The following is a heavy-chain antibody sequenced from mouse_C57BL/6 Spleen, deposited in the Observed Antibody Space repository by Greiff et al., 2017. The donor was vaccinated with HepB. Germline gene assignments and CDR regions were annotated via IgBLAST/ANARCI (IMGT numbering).Heavy chain of an antibody. Sequence: EVKLMESGGGLVQPGGSLKLSCAASGFTFSDYYMYWVRQTPEKRLEWVAYISNGGGSTYYPDTVKGRFTISRDNAKNTLYLQMSRLKSEDTAMYYCARSPDGYDWYFDVWGTGTTVTVSS. V-gene: IGHV5-12*01. J-gene: IGHJ1*03. CDR3: ARSPDGYDWYFDV. D-gene: IGHD2-3*01. CDR1: GFTFSDYY. CDR2: ISNGGGST.